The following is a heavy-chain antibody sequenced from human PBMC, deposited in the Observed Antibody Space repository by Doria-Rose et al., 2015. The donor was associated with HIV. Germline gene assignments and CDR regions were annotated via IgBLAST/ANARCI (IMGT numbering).Heavy chain of an antibody. V-gene: IGHV4-34*01. CDR1: GGSFSGYY. D-gene: IGHD1-1*01. Sequence: QVQLQESGAGLVKPSETLSLTCAVFGGSFSGYYWSWIRQPPGKGLEWIGAINHSGSTNYRTSLKSLVTISLDTSKSLFSLKLSSVTAADTAVYYCARGLLRGGWNDVDYYYGMDVWGQGTTVTVSS. CDR2: INHSGST. J-gene: IGHJ6*02. CDR3: ARGLLRGGWNDVDYYYGMDV.